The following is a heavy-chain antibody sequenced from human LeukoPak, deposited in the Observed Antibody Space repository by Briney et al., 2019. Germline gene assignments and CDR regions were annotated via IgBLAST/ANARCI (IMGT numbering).Heavy chain of an antibody. V-gene: IGHV1-18*01. CDR2: ISAYNGNT. CDR1: GYTFTSYG. J-gene: IGHJ4*02. D-gene: IGHD3-16*01. Sequence: ASVKVSCKGSGYTFTSYGISWVRQAPGQGLEWMGWISAYNGNTNYAQKLQGRVTMTRDTSTSTVYMELSSLRSEDTAVYYCARGYYDYVWPTDYWGQGTLVTVSP. CDR3: ARGYYDYVWPTDY.